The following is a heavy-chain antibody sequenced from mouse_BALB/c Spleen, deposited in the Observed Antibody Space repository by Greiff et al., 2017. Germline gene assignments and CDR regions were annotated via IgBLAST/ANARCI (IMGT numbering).Heavy chain of an antibody. V-gene: IGHV1S56*01. CDR3: ARSYDRTFYAMDY. CDR1: GYTFTSYY. CDR2: IYPGNVNT. Sequence: QVQLQQSGPELVKPGASVRISCKASGYTFTSYYIHWVKQRPGQGLEWIGWIYPGNVNTKYNEKFKGKATLTADKSSSTAYMQLSSLTSEDSAVYFCARSYDRTFYAMDYWGQGTSVTVSS. D-gene: IGHD2-3*01. J-gene: IGHJ4*01.